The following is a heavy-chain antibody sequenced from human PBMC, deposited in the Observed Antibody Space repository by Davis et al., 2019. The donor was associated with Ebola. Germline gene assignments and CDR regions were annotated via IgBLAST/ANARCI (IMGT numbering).Heavy chain of an antibody. D-gene: IGHD1-14*01. CDR1: GFTFSHFC. J-gene: IGHJ4*02. Sequence: PGGSLRLSCSTSGFTFSHFCMHWVRRAPGKNLEYVSSIDHNGGNIYYTDSVKGRFTISRDNSKNTMYLQMISLRAEDTAVYYWMKDGRNSEIYWGQVTLVTVSS. CDR3: MKDGRNSEIY. CDR2: IDHNGGNI. V-gene: IGHV3-64D*09.